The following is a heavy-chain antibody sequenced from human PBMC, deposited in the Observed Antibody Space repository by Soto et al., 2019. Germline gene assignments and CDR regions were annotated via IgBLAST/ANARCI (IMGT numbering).Heavy chain of an antibody. Sequence: SETLSLTCTVSGGSISSGDYYWSWIRQPPGKGLEWIGYIYYSGSTYYNPSLKSRVTISVDTSKNQFSLKLSSVTAADTAVYYCARGPDYGDYDVHFDYWGQGTLVTVS. CDR3: ARGPDYGDYDVHFDY. V-gene: IGHV4-30-4*01. J-gene: IGHJ4*02. CDR2: IYYSGST. D-gene: IGHD4-17*01. CDR1: GGSISSGDYY.